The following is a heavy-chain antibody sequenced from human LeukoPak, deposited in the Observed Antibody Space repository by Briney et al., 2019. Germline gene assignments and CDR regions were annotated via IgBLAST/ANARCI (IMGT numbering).Heavy chain of an antibody. D-gene: IGHD6-6*01. CDR1: GVSISSSNSY. CDR2: IYYSGNT. V-gene: IGHV4-39*07. Sequence: SETLSLTCTVSGVSISSSNSYWGWIRQPPGKGLEWIDSIYYSGNTYYNASLKSRVTISVDTSKNQFSLKLSSVTAADTAVYYCAAARHAFDYWGQGTLVTVSS. J-gene: IGHJ4*02. CDR3: AAARHAFDY.